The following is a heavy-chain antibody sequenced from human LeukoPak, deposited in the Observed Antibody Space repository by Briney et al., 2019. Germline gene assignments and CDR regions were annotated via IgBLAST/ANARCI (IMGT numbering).Heavy chain of an antibody. V-gene: IGHV1-69*04. D-gene: IGHD3-3*01. CDR2: IIPILGIA. CDR3: ARGGGGRYYDFWSGLFDY. Sequence: SVKVSCKASGGTFSSYAISWVRRAPGQGLEWMGRIIPILGIANYAQKFQGRVTITADKSTSTAYMELSSLRSEDTAVYYCARGGGGRYYDFWSGLFDYWGQGTLVTVSS. CDR1: GGTFSSYA. J-gene: IGHJ4*02.